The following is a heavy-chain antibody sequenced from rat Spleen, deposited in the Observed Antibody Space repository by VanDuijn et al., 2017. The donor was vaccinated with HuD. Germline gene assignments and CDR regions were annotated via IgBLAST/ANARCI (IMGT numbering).Heavy chain of an antibody. D-gene: IGHD2-1*01. J-gene: IGHJ2*01. CDR3: ARSTYDYFDY. CDR2: ISYDGSST. V-gene: IGHV5-29*01. CDR1: GFTFSNYG. Sequence: EVQLVESGGGLVQPGRSLKLSCAASGFTFSNYGMAWVRQAPTKGLAWVATISYDGSSTYYRDSVKGRFTISRDNAKSTLYLQMDSLRSEDTATYYCARSTYDYFDYWGQGVMLTVSS.